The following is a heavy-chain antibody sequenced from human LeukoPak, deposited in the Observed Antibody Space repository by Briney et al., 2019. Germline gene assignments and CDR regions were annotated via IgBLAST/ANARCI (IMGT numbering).Heavy chain of an antibody. CDR3: AKDISGIAAADRYYYYGMDV. CDR1: GFTFDDYA. J-gene: IGHJ6*02. CDR2: ISWNSGSI. V-gene: IGHV3-9*01. Sequence: PGGSLRLSCAASGFTFDDYAMHWVRQAPGKGLEWVSGISWNSGSIGYADSVKGRFTISRDNAKNSLYLQMNSLRAEDTAWYYCAKDISGIAAADRYYYYGMDVWGQGTTVTVSS. D-gene: IGHD6-13*01.